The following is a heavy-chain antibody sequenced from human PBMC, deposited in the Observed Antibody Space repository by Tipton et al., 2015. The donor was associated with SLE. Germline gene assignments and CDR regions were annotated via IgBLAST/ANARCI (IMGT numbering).Heavy chain of an antibody. CDR3: ARGAGTAMAFDY. D-gene: IGHD5-18*01. CDR1: GYSISSGYY. CDR2: IYHSGST. J-gene: IGHJ4*02. Sequence: GLVKPSETLSLTCAVSGYSISSGYYWCWIRQPPGKGLEWIGSIYHSGSTYYTPSLKSRVTISVDTSKNQFSLKLSSVTAADTAVYYCARGAGTAMAFDYWGQGTLVTVSS. V-gene: IGHV4-38-2*01.